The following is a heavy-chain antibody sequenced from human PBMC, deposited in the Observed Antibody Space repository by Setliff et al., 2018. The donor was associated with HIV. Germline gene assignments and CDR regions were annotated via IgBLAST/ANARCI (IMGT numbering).Heavy chain of an antibody. CDR2: IYYSGTT. CDR1: GGSIDSTSYY. CDR3: APRGIVEVTISMPGEYFVH. D-gene: IGHD2-15*01. Sequence: PSETLSLTCTVSGGSIDSTSYYWGWIRQPPGKGLEWIGSIYYSGTTYYNPSLKSRVTISVDRSRNQFSLTLSSVTAADTATYYCAPRGIVEVTISMPGEYFVHWGHGTLVTVSS. V-gene: IGHV4-39*01. J-gene: IGHJ1*01.